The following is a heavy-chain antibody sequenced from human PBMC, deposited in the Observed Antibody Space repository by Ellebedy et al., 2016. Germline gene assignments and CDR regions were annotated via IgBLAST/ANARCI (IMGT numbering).Heavy chain of an antibody. D-gene: IGHD3-22*01. CDR2: ISAYNGNT. Sequence: ASVKVSCKASGYTFTSYGISWVRQAPGQGLEWMGWISAYNGNTNYAQKLQGRVTMTTDTSTSTAYMELRSLRSDDTAVYYCARVKTRVDGYDSSGYLHFDYWGQGTLVTVSS. V-gene: IGHV1-18*01. CDR3: ARVKTRVDGYDSSGYLHFDY. CDR1: GYTFTSYG. J-gene: IGHJ4*02.